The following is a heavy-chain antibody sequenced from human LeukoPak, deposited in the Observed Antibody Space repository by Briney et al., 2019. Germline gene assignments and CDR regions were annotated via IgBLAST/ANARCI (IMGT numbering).Heavy chain of an antibody. V-gene: IGHV3-23*01. CDR3: AKRRSGWYLFDY. CDR1: GFTFSSYA. Sequence: GGSLRLSCTASGFTFSSYAMSWVRQAPGMGPEWVSAISGSGGSTYYADSVKGRFTISRDNSKNTLYLQMNSLRAEDTAVYYCAKRRSGWYLFDYWGQGTLVTVSS. CDR2: ISGSGGST. J-gene: IGHJ4*02. D-gene: IGHD6-19*01.